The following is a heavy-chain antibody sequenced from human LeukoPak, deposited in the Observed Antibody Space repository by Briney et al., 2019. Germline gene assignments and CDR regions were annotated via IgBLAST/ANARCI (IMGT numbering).Heavy chain of an antibody. CDR2: ISSSGSAI. CDR3: ARVRSSGYDLAPFDY. D-gene: IGHD5-12*01. Sequence: PGGSLRLSCAASGFTFSSYEMNWVRQAPGKGLEWVSYISSSGSAIYYADSVKGRFTISRDTANNSLYLQMNSLRGEDTAVYYCARVRSSGYDLAPFDYWGQGTLVTVSS. CDR1: GFTFSSYE. V-gene: IGHV3-48*03. J-gene: IGHJ4*02.